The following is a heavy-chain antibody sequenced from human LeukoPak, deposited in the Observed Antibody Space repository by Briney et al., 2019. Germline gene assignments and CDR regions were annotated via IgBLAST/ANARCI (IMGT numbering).Heavy chain of an antibody. V-gene: IGHV1-69*04. CDR1: GGTFSSYA. Sequence: SVNVTCKASGGTFSSYAISWVRQAPGLGLEWIRRIIPILGIANYAQKIHGRVMITADKSTSTAFMELSSMRSEDTAEYCWARDRDVYPYWGQGTLVSASS. CDR3: ARDRDVYPY. J-gene: IGHJ4*02. D-gene: IGHD5-24*01. CDR2: IIPILGIA.